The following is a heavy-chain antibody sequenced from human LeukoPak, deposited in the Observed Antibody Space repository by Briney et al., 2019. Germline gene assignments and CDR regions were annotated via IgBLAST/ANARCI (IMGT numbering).Heavy chain of an antibody. J-gene: IGHJ4*02. CDR1: GYSFTTYW. V-gene: IGHV5-51*01. CDR2: IYPGDSDT. CDR3: ARHEAGPYFDY. D-gene: IGHD6-13*01. Sequence: GESLKISCKGSGYSFTTYWIGWVRQMPGKGLECMGIIYPGDSDTRYSPSFQGQVTISADKSFSTAYLQWSSLKASDTAMYYCARHEAGPYFDYWGQGTLVTVSS.